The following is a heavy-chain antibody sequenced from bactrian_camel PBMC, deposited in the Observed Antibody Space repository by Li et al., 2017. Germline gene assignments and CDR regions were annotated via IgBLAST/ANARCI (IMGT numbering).Heavy chain of an antibody. CDR2: MYQGGAKT. D-gene: IGHD7*01. CDR1: GSPYDTPI. CDR3: AFVIPPHARGWDSKQVAPMAPLCPTQGY. Sequence: DVQLVESGGDSVESGGSLRLSCSASGSPYDTPIMGWFRQAPGQEREAVAAMYQGGAKTYYADSVKGRFTISQDNAKNTLYLQMNSLKPEDTGMYYCAFVIPPHARGWDSKQVAPMAPLCPTQGYWGQGTQVTVS. V-gene: IGHV3S40*01. J-gene: IGHJ4*01.